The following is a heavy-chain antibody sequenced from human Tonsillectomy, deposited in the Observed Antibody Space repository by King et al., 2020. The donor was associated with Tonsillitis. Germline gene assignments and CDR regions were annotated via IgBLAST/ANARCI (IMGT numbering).Heavy chain of an antibody. CDR1: GFIFDDYA. D-gene: IGHD2-2*01. V-gene: IGHV3-9*01. J-gene: IGHJ6*02. CDR2: ISWNSGGI. CDR3: AKDSVGVPAPEGPGGMDV. Sequence: VQLVESGGGLVQPGRSLRLSCAASGFIFDDYAMHWVRQAPGKGLEWVSGISWNSGGIAYADSVKGRFTIFRDNAKNSLYLQMNSLRAEDTALYYCAKDSVGVPAPEGPGGMDVWGQGTTVIVSS.